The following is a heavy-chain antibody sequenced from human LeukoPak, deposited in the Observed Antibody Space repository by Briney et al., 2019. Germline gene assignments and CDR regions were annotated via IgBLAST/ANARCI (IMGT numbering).Heavy chain of an antibody. Sequence: PGGSLRLSCAASGFTFSSYAMSWVRQAPRKGLEWVSSISGSDSSTHYADSAKGRFTVSRDNSKNTLYLQMNSLRAEDTALYYCAKQRRQWLVHSIDYWGQGTLVTVSS. D-gene: IGHD6-19*01. V-gene: IGHV3-23*01. J-gene: IGHJ4*02. CDR1: GFTFSSYA. CDR3: AKQRRQWLVHSIDY. CDR2: ISGSDSST.